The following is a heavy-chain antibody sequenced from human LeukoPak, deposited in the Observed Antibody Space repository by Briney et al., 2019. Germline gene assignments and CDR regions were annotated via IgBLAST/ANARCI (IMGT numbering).Heavy chain of an antibody. CDR2: IYFGGTT. CDR3: ARGDGVYVY. D-gene: IGHD5/OR15-5a*01. J-gene: IGHJ4*02. Sequence: GGSLRLSCAASGFTVSSNYMTWVRQAPGQGLEWVSVIYFGGTTYYADSVKGRFTISRDNSKNTVYLQMNSLRVEDTAVYYCARGDGVYVYWGLGTLVTVSS. CDR1: GFTVSSNY. V-gene: IGHV3-53*01.